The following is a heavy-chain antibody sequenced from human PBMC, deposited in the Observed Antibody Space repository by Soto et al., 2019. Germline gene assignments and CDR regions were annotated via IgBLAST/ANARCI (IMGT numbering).Heavy chain of an antibody. CDR1: GFTFDDFA. Sequence: EVQLVESGGGLVQPGRSLRLSCAASGFTFDDFAMHWVRQAPGKGLEWVSGISWNSAMIGYADSVKGRFTISRDNAKNSLYLQMNSLRPEDTALYFCAKDNRADREAFDYWGQGTLVSVFS. J-gene: IGHJ4*02. CDR3: AKDNRADREAFDY. V-gene: IGHV3-9*01. D-gene: IGHD1-26*01. CDR2: ISWNSAMI.